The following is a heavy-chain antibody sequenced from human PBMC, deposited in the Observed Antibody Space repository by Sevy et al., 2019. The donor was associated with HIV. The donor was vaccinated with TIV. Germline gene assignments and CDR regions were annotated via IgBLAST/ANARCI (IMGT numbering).Heavy chain of an antibody. CDR2: IYYSGST. D-gene: IGHD6-13*01. CDR3: ARSRARIAAAVYFDY. CDR1: GGSGSSGSYY. V-gene: IGHV4-61*01. Sequence: SETLSLTCTVSGGSGSSGSYYWSWIRQPPGKGLEWIGYIYYSGSTNYNPSLRSRVTIPVDTSKNQFSLKLSSVTAADTAVYYCARSRARIAAAVYFDYWGQGTLVTVSS. J-gene: IGHJ4*02.